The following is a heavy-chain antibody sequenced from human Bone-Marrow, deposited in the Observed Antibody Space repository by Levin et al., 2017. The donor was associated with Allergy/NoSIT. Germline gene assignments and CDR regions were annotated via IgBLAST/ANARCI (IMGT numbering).Heavy chain of an antibody. V-gene: IGHV4-59*11. CDR2: INNSGTT. Sequence: SQTLSLTCSVSGDSIRSHYWSWIRQPPGKGLEWLGYINNSGTTSYNPSLKSRVTMSVDTSKNQLFLMLRSVTAADTAVYYCARDAGFSGFNFDYWGLGTLVTVSS. CDR3: ARDAGFSGFNFDY. D-gene: IGHD3-3*02. J-gene: IGHJ4*02. CDR1: GDSIRSHY.